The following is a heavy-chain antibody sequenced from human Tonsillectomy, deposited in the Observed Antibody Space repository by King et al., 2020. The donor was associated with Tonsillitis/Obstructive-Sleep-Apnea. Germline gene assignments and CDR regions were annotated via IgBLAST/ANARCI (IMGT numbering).Heavy chain of an antibody. Sequence: QLVQSGSELKKPGASVKVSCKASGYTFTTYAMNWVRPAPGQGLERMGWSNTNTGIPTYAEGFTGRVVFSLDTSVSTAYLQISSLKAEDTAVYYCAREVVVVPATYGWFDPWGQGTLVTVSS. CDR3: AREVVVVPATYGWFDP. D-gene: IGHD2-2*01. CDR1: GYTFTTYA. CDR2: SNTNTGIP. V-gene: IGHV7-4-1*02. J-gene: IGHJ5*02.